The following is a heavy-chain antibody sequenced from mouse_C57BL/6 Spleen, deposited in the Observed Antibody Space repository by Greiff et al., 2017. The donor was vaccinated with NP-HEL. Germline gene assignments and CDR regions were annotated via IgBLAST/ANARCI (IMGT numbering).Heavy chain of an antibody. CDR1: GYTFTSYW. CDR2: IDPSDSET. V-gene: IGHV1-52*01. CDR3: ARDGYYEWFAY. Sequence: VQLQQPGAELVRPGSSVKLSCKASGYTFTSYWMHWVKQRPIQGLEWIGNIDPSDSETHYNQKFKDKATLTVDKSSSTAYMQLSSLTSEDSAVYYCARDGYYEWFAYWGQGTLVTVSA. D-gene: IGHD2-3*01. J-gene: IGHJ3*01.